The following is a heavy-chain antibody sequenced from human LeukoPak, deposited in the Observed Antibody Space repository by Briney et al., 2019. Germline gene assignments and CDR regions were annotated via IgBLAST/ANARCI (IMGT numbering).Heavy chain of an antibody. CDR1: GFSFDDYT. Sequence: PGGSLRLSCAASGFSFDDYTMHWVRQAPGKGLEWVSLITRDGGTTFYADSVKGRFTISRDKTKNSLYLQMNSLRTEDTALYYCAKERLKYFDYWGQGTLVTVSS. CDR2: ITRDGGTT. CDR3: AKERLKYFDY. V-gene: IGHV3-43*01. J-gene: IGHJ4*02.